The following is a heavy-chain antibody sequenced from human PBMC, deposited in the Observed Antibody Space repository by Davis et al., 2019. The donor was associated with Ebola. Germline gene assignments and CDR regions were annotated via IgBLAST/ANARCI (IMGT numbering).Heavy chain of an antibody. CDR1: GDSFTTYW. D-gene: IGHD2-2*01. V-gene: IGHV5-51*01. J-gene: IGHJ4*02. Sequence: GESLKISCKGSGDSFTTYWIGWVRQMPGKGLEWMGIIYPGDSDTKYSPSFQGQVIISADKSISTAFLQWSSLKASDTAMYYCARRLGTYCTSSSCYGFDYWGQGTLVTVSS. CDR2: IYPGDSDT. CDR3: ARRLGTYCTSSSCYGFDY.